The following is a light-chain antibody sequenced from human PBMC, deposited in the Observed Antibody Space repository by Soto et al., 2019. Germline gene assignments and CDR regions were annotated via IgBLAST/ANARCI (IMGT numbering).Light chain of an antibody. V-gene: IGLV2-14*01. CDR3: SSYTPSSTVV. CDR1: SSDVGGSNY. Sequence: QSALTQPASVSGSPGQSITISCTGTSSDVGGSNYVSWYQHYPGKAPKLIIYEVNHRPSGVSNRFSGSTSANTASLTISGLQAEDEGNYYCSSYTPSSTVVFGGGTKLTVL. CDR2: EVN. J-gene: IGLJ2*01.